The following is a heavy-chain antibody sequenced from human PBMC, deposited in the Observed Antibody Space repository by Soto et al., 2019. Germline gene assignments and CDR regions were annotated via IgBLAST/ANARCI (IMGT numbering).Heavy chain of an antibody. CDR3: AANWNFGLNF. Sequence: GGSLSLSTVASGFDFSDFHISWVRQAPGKGLEWISYISSSLGHTDYAESVKGRFTISRDNAKSSVFLEMSDLRSDDTAVYYCAANWNFGLNFWGQGTLVTVSS. J-gene: IGHJ4*02. CDR1: GFDFSDFH. D-gene: IGHD1-1*01. V-gene: IGHV3-11*03. CDR2: ISSSLGHT.